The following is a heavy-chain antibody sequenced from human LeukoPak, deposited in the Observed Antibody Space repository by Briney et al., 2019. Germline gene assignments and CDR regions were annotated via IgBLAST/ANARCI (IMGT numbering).Heavy chain of an antibody. Sequence: PGRSLRLSCAASGFTFSSYAMHWVRQAPGKGLEWVAVISYDGSNKYYADSVKGRFTIYRDNSKNTLYLRMNSVRAEDTAVYYCAGELASYYYYYGMDVWGKGTTVTVSS. J-gene: IGHJ6*04. CDR3: AGELASYYYYYGMDV. V-gene: IGHV3-30*04. CDR2: ISYDGSNK. D-gene: IGHD3-3*02. CDR1: GFTFSSYA.